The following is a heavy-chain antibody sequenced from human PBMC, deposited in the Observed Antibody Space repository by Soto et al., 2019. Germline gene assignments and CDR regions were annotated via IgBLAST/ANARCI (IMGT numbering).Heavy chain of an antibody. J-gene: IGHJ3*02. CDR3: TRLPPEWFRTTPCDI. D-gene: IGHD2-8*01. CDR1: GFRFSDYA. CDR2: IASKTYGATR. Sequence: EVQLVESGGGLIQPGRSLRLSCTGFGFRFSDYAVTWVRQPPGKGLEWVGFIASKTYGATREYAASVKGRFIISRDDPNSIAYLQMNGLKIEDTAVYFCTRLPPEWFRTTPCDIWGQGTRVTVSS. V-gene: IGHV3-49*04.